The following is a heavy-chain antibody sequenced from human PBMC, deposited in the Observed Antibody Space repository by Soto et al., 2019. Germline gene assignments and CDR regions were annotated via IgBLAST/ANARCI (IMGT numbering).Heavy chain of an antibody. CDR3: ATGRVYYGSEF. J-gene: IGHJ4*02. V-gene: IGHV4-4*02. D-gene: IGHD3-10*01. CDR2: THHIGNT. Sequence: SETLSLTCAVSSGSISSSTWWTWVRQPPGKGLEWIGETHHIGNTNYNPSLESRVTISLDKSKNQFSLKLTSVTAADTAVYYCATGRVYYGSEFWGQGTLVTVSS. CDR1: SGSISSSTW.